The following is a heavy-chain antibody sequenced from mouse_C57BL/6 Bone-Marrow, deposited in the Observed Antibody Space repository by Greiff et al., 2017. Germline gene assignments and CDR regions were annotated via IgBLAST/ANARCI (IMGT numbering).Heavy chain of an antibody. Sequence: QVQLQQPGAELVMPGASVKLSCKASGYTFTSYWMHWVKQRPGQGLEWIGEIDPSDSYTNYNQKFKGKSTLTVDKSSSTAYMLLSSLTSEDSAVYYCARQGDWYFDVWGTGTTVTVSS. CDR3: ARQGDWYFDV. J-gene: IGHJ1*03. V-gene: IGHV1-69*01. CDR2: IDPSDSYT. CDR1: GYTFTSYW.